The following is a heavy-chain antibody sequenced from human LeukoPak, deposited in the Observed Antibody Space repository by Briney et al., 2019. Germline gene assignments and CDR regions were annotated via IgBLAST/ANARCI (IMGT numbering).Heavy chain of an antibody. J-gene: IGHJ3*02. D-gene: IGHD1-1*01. CDR3: ARDRTGAFDI. CDR2: IYYSGST. CDR1: GGSVSSGSYY. V-gene: IGHV4-61*01. Sequence: SETLSLTCTVSGGSVSSGSYYWSWIRLPPGKGLEWIGYIYYSGSTNYNPSLKSRVTISVDTSKNQFSLKLSSVTAADTAVYYCARDRTGAFDIWGQGTMVTVSS.